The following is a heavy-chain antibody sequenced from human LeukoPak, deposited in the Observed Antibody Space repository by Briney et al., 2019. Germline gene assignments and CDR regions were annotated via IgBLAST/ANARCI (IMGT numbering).Heavy chain of an antibody. CDR1: GFTFSSYS. V-gene: IGHV3-21*01. CDR2: ISSSSSYI. Sequence: PGGSPRLSCAASGFTFSSYSMNWVRQAPGKGLEWVSSISSSSSYIYYADSVKGRFTISRDNAKNSLYLQMNSLRAEDTAVYYCARTVTTGEDYFDYWGQGTLVTVSS. CDR3: ARTVTTGEDYFDY. D-gene: IGHD4-17*01. J-gene: IGHJ4*02.